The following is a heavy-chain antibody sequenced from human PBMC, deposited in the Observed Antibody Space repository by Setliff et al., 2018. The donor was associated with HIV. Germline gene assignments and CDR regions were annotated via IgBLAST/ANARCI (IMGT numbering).Heavy chain of an antibody. CDR1: GGGVSNHV. D-gene: IGHD2-15*01. V-gene: IGHV1-69*13. Sequence: SVKVSCKASGGGVSNHVISWVRQAPGRGLEWMGGIIPIFGTADYAQKFKGRVTITADESTRAAYLELRSLRSDDTAVYYCARGLARVDYMDVWGKGTTVTVSS. CDR2: IIPIFGTA. CDR3: ARGLARVDYMDV. J-gene: IGHJ6*03.